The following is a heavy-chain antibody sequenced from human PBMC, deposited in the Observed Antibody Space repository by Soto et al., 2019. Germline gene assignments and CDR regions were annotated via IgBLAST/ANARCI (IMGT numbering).Heavy chain of an antibody. D-gene: IGHD2-2*01. Sequence: KTSETLSLTCAVSGGSISSGGYSWSWIRQPPGKGLEWIGYIYHSGSTYYNPSLKSRVTISVDRSKNQFSLKLSSVTAADTAVYYCARGGGYCSSTSCYFWFDPWGQGTLVTVSS. CDR2: IYHSGST. V-gene: IGHV4-30-2*01. J-gene: IGHJ5*02. CDR3: ARGGGYCSSTSCYFWFDP. CDR1: GGSISSGGYS.